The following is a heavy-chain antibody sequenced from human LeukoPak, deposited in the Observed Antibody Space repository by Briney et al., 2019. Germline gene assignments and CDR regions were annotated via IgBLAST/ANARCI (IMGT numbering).Heavy chain of an antibody. Sequence: GGSLRLSCAASGFTFSSYAMSWVRQAPGKGLEWVSAISGSGGSTYYADSVKGRFTISRDNSKNTLYLQMNSLRAEDTAVYYCAKDPALDYDFWSGYYDPPYFDYRGQGTLVTVSS. CDR3: AKDPALDYDFWSGYYDPPYFDY. J-gene: IGHJ4*02. CDR2: ISGSGGST. V-gene: IGHV3-23*01. CDR1: GFTFSSYA. D-gene: IGHD3-3*01.